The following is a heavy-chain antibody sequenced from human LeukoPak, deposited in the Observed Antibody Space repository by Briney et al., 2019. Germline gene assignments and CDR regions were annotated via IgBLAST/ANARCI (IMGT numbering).Heavy chain of an antibody. V-gene: IGHV4-59*11. CDR3: ARGGVWYFDL. J-gene: IGHJ2*01. Sequence: SETLSLTCTVSGGSISFHYWSWIRQPPGEGLEWIGYTHLSGSTYYDPSLRSRVTISGDTSKNQFSLRLNSVTAADTAVYYCARGGVWYFDLWGRGTLVTVSS. D-gene: IGHD3-16*01. CDR1: GGSISFHY. CDR2: THLSGST.